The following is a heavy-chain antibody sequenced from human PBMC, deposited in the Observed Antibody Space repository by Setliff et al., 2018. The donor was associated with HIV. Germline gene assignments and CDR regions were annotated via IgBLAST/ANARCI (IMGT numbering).Heavy chain of an antibody. CDR3: ARGLNYYGSGSYLPLGY. J-gene: IGHJ4*02. CDR2: IDHSGST. CDR1: GESFNGYY. V-gene: IGHV4-34*01. D-gene: IGHD3-10*01. Sequence: PSETLSLTCAVYGESFNGYYWTWIRQPPGKGLEWIGEIDHSGSTKYHASLKSRVTISIDTSKNQISLKLSSVTAADTAVYYCARGLNYYGSGSYLPLGYWGQGTLVTVSS.